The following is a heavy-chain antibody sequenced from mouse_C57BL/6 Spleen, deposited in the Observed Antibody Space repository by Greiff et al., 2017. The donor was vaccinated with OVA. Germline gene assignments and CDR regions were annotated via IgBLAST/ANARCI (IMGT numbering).Heavy chain of an antibody. Sequence: QVQLQQPGAELVKPGASVKMSCKASGYTFTSYWITWVTQRPGQGLEWIGDIYPGSGSTNYNEKFKSKATLTVDTSSSTAYMQLSSLTSEDSAVYYCARHAPYGSSYLVWYCDVWGTGTTVTVSS. J-gene: IGHJ1*03. CDR2: IYPGSGST. D-gene: IGHD1-1*01. CDR1: GYTFTSYW. V-gene: IGHV1-55*01. CDR3: ARHAPYGSSYLVWYCDV.